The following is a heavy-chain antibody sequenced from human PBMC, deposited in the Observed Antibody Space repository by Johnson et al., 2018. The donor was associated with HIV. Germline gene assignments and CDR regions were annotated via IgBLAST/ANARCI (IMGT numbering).Heavy chain of an antibody. J-gene: IGHJ3*02. CDR3: AKDDQNYYGSGSYYDAFDI. CDR1: GFTFSSYV. Sequence: VQLVESGGGLVQPGGSLRVSCAASGFTFSSYVMSWVRQAPGKGLEWVSAIGTAGDTYYPGSVKGRFTISRENAKNSLHLQMNSLRVGDTAVYYCAKDDQNYYGSGSYYDAFDIWGQGTMVTVSS. D-gene: IGHD3-10*01. CDR2: IGTAGDT. V-gene: IGHV3-13*01.